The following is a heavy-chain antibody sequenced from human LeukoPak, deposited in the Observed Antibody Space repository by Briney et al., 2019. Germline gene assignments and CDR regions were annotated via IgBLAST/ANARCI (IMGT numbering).Heavy chain of an antibody. J-gene: IGHJ4*02. CDR2: ISYDGSNK. Sequence: QPGRSLRLSCAASGFTFSSYAMHWVRQAPGKGLEWVAVISYDGSNKYYADSVKGRFTISRDNSKNTLYLQMNSLRAEDTAVYYCARGSYYDFWSGLDYWGQGTLVTVSS. D-gene: IGHD3-3*01. CDR3: ARGSYYDFWSGLDY. V-gene: IGHV3-30-3*01. CDR1: GFTFSSYA.